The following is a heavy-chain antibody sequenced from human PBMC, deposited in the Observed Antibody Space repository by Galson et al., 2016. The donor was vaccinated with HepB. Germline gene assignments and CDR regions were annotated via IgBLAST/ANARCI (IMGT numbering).Heavy chain of an antibody. J-gene: IGHJ4*02. V-gene: IGHV4-59*01. D-gene: IGHD3-22*01. Sequence: ETLSLTCSVSGGSISSYYWSWIRQPPGKGLEWIGYIYYSGHTNYNPSLKSRVTISVDTSKNQFSLKLRSVTAADTAVYFCARDRDSSGYYSLDYWGQGTLVTVSS. CDR3: ARDRDSSGYYSLDY. CDR1: GGSISSYY. CDR2: IYYSGHT.